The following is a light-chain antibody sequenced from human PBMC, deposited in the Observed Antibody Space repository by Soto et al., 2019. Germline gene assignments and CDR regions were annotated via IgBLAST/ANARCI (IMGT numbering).Light chain of an antibody. V-gene: IGKV4-1*01. CDR3: QQYYSTPYT. CDR1: QSILYRSTSQNY. J-gene: IGKJ2*01. CDR2: WAS. Sequence: DIVMTQSPDSLAVSLGERATINCRSSQSILYRSTSQNYLGRYQQKPGQPPKLLIYWASTRESGVPDRFSGSGSGTDFTLTISSLQAEDVAVYYCQQYYSTPYTFGQGTKLEI.